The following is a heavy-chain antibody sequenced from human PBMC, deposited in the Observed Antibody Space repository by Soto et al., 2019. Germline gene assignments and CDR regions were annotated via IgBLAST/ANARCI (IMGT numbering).Heavy chain of an antibody. Sequence: SETLSLTCTVSGGSISSYYWSWIRQPPGKGLEWIGYIYYSGSTNYNPSLKSRVTISVDTSKNQFSLKLSSVTAADTAVYYCARSGHSLYYYYYMDVWGKGTTVTVSS. CDR2: IYYSGST. CDR3: ARSGHSLYYYYYMDV. V-gene: IGHV4-59*01. J-gene: IGHJ6*03. CDR1: GGSISSYY. D-gene: IGHD3-10*01.